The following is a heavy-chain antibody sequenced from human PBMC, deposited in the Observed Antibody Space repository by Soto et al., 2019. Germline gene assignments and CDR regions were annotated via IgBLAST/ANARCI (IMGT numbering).Heavy chain of an antibody. CDR1: GGSISSGGYY. V-gene: IGHV4-31*03. Sequence: SETLSLTCTVSGGSISSGGYYWSWIRQHPGKGLEWIGYIYYSGSTYYNPSLKSRVTISVDTSKNQFSLKLSSVTAADTAVYYCAREADGIVGSEYMDVWGKGTTVTVSS. CDR2: IYYSGST. J-gene: IGHJ6*03. CDR3: AREADGIVGSEYMDV. D-gene: IGHD1-26*01.